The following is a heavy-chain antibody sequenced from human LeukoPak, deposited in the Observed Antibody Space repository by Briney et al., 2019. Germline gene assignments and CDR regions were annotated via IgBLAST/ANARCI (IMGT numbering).Heavy chain of an antibody. Sequence: GASVKVSCKASGYTFTSYYMHWVRQAPGQGLEWMGIINPSGGSTSYAQKFQGRVTMTRDTSTSTAYLELSSLRSEDTAVYYCASVVPAADPYYYYGMDVWGQGTTVTVSS. D-gene: IGHD2-2*01. CDR3: ASVVPAADPYYYYGMDV. J-gene: IGHJ6*02. V-gene: IGHV1-46*01. CDR2: INPSGGST. CDR1: GYTFTSYY.